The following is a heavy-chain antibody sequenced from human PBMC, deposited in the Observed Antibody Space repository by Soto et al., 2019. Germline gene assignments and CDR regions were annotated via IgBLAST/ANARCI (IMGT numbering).Heavy chain of an antibody. CDR3: ARGRGAAADYFDL. CDR1: GFTFSDYY. D-gene: IGHD6-13*01. Sequence: QVQLVESGGGLVKPGGSLRLSCAVSGFTFSDYYMTWIRQAPGKGLEWVSYISSSTSHTNYADSVKGRFTISRDNDKNSLFLQMNSLRAEDTAVYYCARGRGAAADYFDLWGQGTLVTVSS. J-gene: IGHJ4*02. V-gene: IGHV3-11*05. CDR2: ISSSTSHT.